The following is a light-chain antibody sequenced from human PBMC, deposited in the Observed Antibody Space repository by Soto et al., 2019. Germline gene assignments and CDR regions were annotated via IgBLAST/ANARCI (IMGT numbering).Light chain of an antibody. CDR3: ETWGSNTGGV. J-gene: IGLJ3*02. Sequence: QSVLTQSSSASASLGSSVKLTCTLSSGHSSYIIAWHQQQPGKAPRYLMKLEGSGSYNKGSGVPDRFSGSSSGADRYLTISNLQSEDEADYYCETWGSNTGGVFGGGTKLTVL. CDR1: SGHSSYI. CDR2: LEGSGSY. V-gene: IGLV4-60*03.